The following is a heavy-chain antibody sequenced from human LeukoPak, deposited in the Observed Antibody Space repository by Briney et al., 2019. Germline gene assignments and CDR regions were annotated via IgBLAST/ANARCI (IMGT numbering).Heavy chain of an antibody. J-gene: IGHJ4*02. Sequence: SETLSLTCAVYGGSFSGYYWSWIRQPPGKGLEWIGEINHSGSTNYNPSLKSRVTISVDTSKNQFSLKLSSVTAADTAVYYCARHGYSSSTGNDYWGQGTLVTVSS. CDR3: ARHGYSSSTGNDY. CDR2: INHSGST. V-gene: IGHV4-34*01. CDR1: GGSFSGYY. D-gene: IGHD6-19*01.